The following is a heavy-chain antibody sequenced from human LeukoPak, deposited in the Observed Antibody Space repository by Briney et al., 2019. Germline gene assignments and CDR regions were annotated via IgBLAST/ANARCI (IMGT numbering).Heavy chain of an antibody. CDR3: ASTVTTPNAFDI. CDR2: ISSSSSYI. V-gene: IGHV3-21*01. J-gene: IGHJ3*02. CDR1: GFTFSSYS. Sequence: PGGSLRLSCAASGFTFSSYSMNWVRQAPGKGLEWVSSISSSSSYIYYADSVKGRFTISRDNAKNSLYLQMNSLRAEDTAVYYCASTVTTPNAFDIWGQGTMVTVSS. D-gene: IGHD4-17*01.